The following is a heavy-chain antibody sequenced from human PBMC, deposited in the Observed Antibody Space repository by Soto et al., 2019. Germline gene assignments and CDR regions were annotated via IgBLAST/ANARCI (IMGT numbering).Heavy chain of an antibody. J-gene: IGHJ1*01. D-gene: IGHD3-10*01. V-gene: IGHV3-21*01. Sequence: PGESLKISCVGSGFTFSSYTINWVRQAPGKGLEWVSSLSSNSAYIYYADSVKGRFTISRDNARNSLYLQMSSLRAEDTAVYYCARDMVRGLYPEYFQHWGQGTLVTVSS. CDR3: ARDMVRGLYPEYFQH. CDR1: GFTFSSYT. CDR2: LSSNSAYI.